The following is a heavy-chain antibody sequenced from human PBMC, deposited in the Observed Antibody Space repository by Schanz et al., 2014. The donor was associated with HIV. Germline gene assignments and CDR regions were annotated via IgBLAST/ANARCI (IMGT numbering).Heavy chain of an antibody. D-gene: IGHD3-9*01. J-gene: IGHJ6*02. CDR2: MNPRSGNT. Sequence: QVQLVQPGAEVKKPGSSVKVSCKASGGTFSSNDIHWVRQASGQGLEWVGWMNPRSGNTGYAQKFQGRVPLTRNTSLTTAYMELRSLRSDDTAVYYCARTDYDILTGYSLGYYGMDVWGQGTTVTVSS. V-gene: IGHV1-8*02. CDR1: GGTFSSND. CDR3: ARTDYDILTGYSLGYYGMDV.